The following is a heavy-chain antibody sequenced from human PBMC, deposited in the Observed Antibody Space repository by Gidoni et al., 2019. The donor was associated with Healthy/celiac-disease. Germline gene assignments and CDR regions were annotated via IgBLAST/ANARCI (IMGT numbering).Heavy chain of an antibody. CDR2: SRSKAYGGTT. J-gene: IGHJ5*02. CDR1: GFTFGAYA. CDR3: TRVEDCSGGSCYSVYGFDP. D-gene: IGHD2-15*01. Sequence: EVQLVESGGGLVQPGRSMRLSCTASGFTFGAYAMSWFRQAPGKGLEWVGFSRSKAYGGTTEYAASVKGRFTISRDDSKSIAYLQMNSLKTEDTAGYYCTRVEDCSGGSCYSVYGFDPWGQGTLGTVSS. V-gene: IGHV3-49*03.